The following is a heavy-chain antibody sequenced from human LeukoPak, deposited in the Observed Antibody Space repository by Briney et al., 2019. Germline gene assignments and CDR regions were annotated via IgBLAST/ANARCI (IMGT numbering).Heavy chain of an antibody. D-gene: IGHD3-3*01. V-gene: IGHV3-23*01. CDR2: ISGSGGST. CDR3: AKGRHYDFWSGPFDY. CDR1: GFTFSSYA. Sequence: PGGSLRLSCAASGFTFSSYAMSWVRQAPGKGLEWVSAISGSGGSTYYADSVKGRFTISRDNSKNTLYLQMNSLRAEDTAVYYCAKGRHYDFWSGPFDYWGQGTLVTASS. J-gene: IGHJ4*02.